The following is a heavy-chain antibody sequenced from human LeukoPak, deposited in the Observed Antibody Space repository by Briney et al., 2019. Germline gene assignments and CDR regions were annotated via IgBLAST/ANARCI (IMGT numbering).Heavy chain of an antibody. CDR1: GGSISSSSYY. J-gene: IGHJ4*02. D-gene: IGHD3-22*01. V-gene: IGHV4-39*07. CDR3: ARAYDSSGYYYFSFDY. CDR2: IYYSGST. Sequence: SETLSLTCTVSGGSISSSSYYWGWIRQPPGKGLEWIGGIYYSGSTYYNPSLKSRVTISVDTSKNQFSLKLSSVTAADTAVYYCARAYDSSGYYYFSFDYWGQGTLVTVSS.